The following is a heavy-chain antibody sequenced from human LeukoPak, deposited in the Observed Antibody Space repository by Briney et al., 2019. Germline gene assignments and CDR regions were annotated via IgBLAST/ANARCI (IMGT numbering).Heavy chain of an antibody. Sequence: GGSPRLSCAASGFTFSSYAMSWVRQAPGKGLEWVSAISGSGGSTYYADSVKGRFTISRDNSKNTLYLQMNSLRAEDTAVYYCAKDRVSVYYYDSSGYYYFDYWGQGTLVTVSS. CDR1: GFTFSSYA. D-gene: IGHD3-22*01. V-gene: IGHV3-23*01. J-gene: IGHJ4*02. CDR2: ISGSGGST. CDR3: AKDRVSVYYYDSSGYYYFDY.